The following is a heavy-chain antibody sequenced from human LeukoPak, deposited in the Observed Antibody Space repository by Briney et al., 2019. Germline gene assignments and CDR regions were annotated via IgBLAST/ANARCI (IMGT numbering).Heavy chain of an antibody. Sequence: SEALSLTCAVYGGSFSGYYWSWIRQPPGKGLEWIGEINHSGSTNYNPSLKSRVTISLDTSKNQFSLKLSSVTAADTAVYYCAREDYYVYYFDYWGQGTLVTVSS. D-gene: IGHD3-22*01. CDR2: INHSGST. CDR1: GGSFSGYY. J-gene: IGHJ4*02. V-gene: IGHV4-34*01. CDR3: AREDYYVYYFDY.